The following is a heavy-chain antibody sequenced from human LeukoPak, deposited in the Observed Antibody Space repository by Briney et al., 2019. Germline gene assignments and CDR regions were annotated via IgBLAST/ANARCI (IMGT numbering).Heavy chain of an antibody. V-gene: IGHV3-21*01. CDR3: ARGGIVGATTGGAFDI. CDR2: ISSSSSYI. D-gene: IGHD1-26*01. Sequence: GGSLRLSCAASGFTFNFYAMHWVRQAPGKGLEWVSSISSSSSYIYYADSVKGRFTISRDNAKNSLYLQMNSLRAEDTAVYYCARGGIVGATTGGAFDIWGQGTMVTVSS. J-gene: IGHJ3*02. CDR1: GFTFNFYA.